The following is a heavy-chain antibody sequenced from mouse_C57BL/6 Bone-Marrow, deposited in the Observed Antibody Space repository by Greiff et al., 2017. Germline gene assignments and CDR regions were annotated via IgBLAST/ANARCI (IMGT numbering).Heavy chain of an antibody. CDR1: GFTFSSYG. J-gene: IGHJ4*01. CDR3: ARNYYAMDY. V-gene: IGHV5-6*01. Sequence: EVMLVESGGDLVKPGGSLKLSCAASGFTFSSYGMSWVRQTPDKRLEWVATIGSGGSYTYYPDSVKGRFTISRDNAKNTLYLQMSSLKSEDTAMYYCARNYYAMDYWGQGTSVTVSA. CDR2: IGSGGSYT.